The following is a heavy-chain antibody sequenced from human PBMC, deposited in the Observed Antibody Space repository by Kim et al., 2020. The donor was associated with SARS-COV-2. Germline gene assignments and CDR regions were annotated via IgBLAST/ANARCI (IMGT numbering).Heavy chain of an antibody. CDR3: VRNEEAVGNGDS. D-gene: IGHD2-8*01. Sequence: DYSPSLKSRVTISLDTSKNRLSLRLSSVTAADTAVYYCVRNEEAVGNGDSWGQGTLVTVSS. J-gene: IGHJ4*02. V-gene: IGHV4-59*01.